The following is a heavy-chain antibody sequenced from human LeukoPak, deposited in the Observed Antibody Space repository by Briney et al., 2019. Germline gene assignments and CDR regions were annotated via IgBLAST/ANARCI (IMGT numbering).Heavy chain of an antibody. CDR2: TNPSTGGT. CDR3: ARGGAFCSITTCHEFDH. Sequence: ASVKVSCKTSGYTFTGSYLHWVRQVPGQGLEWMGWTNPSTGGTKSAQQFEGRVTTTRDTSNTTGYLELRRLRLDDTATYYCARGGAFCSITTCHEFDHWGQGTLVIVSS. CDR1: GYTFTGSY. J-gene: IGHJ4*02. D-gene: IGHD2-2*01. V-gene: IGHV1-2*02.